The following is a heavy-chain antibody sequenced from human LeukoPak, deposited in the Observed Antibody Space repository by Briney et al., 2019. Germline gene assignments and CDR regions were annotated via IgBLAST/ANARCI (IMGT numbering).Heavy chain of an antibody. J-gene: IGHJ4*02. Sequence: GGSLRLSCAASGFTFSSYAMSWVRQAPGKGLEWVSAISGSGGSTYYADSVKGRFTISRDNSKNTLYLQMNSLRAEDTAVYYCAKDRPYYYDSSGYYYSSDYWGQGTLVTVSS. V-gene: IGHV3-23*01. CDR1: GFTFSSYA. CDR3: AKDRPYYYDSSGYYYSSDY. D-gene: IGHD3-22*01. CDR2: ISGSGGST.